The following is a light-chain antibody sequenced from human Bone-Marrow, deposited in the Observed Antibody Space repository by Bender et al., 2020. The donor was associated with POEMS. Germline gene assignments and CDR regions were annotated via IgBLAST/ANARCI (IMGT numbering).Light chain of an antibody. J-gene: IGLJ3*02. CDR2: ANN. V-gene: IGLV1-50*01. CDR1: SSNIGAGYD. CDR3: AAWDDSLNGPV. Sequence: QSVLTQPPSVSGAPGQRVTISCTGSSSNIGAGYDVHWYQQLPRTAPKLLIYANNQRPSEVPDRFYGSRSGTSASLAISGLQSEDEADYYCAAWDDSLNGPVFGGGTKLTVL.